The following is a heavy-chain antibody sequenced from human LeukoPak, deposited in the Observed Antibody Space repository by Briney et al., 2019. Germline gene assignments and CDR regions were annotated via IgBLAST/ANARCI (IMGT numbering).Heavy chain of an antibody. Sequence: GGSLRLSCAASEFTVSKNNMSWVRQAPGKGLEWVSVLYSGGNTYYADSVKGRFTISRDNSKNTLFLQMNSLRAEDTAVYYCAGRSNIRTTGEDYWGQGTPVTVSS. CDR2: LYSGGNT. CDR1: EFTVSKNN. CDR3: AGRSNIRTTGEDY. V-gene: IGHV3-53*01. J-gene: IGHJ4*02. D-gene: IGHD2-8*01.